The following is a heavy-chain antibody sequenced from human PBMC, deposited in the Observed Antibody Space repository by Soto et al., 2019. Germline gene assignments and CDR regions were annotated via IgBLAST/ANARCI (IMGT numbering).Heavy chain of an antibody. D-gene: IGHD2-2*01. Sequence: QVQLVQSGAEVKKPGSSVKVSCTASGGTFSSYTISWVRQAPGQGLEWMGRIIPILGIANYAQKFQGRVTITADKSTSTAYMELSSLRSEDTAVYYCARDPYPHCSSTSCSDYWGQGTLVTVSS. CDR2: IIPILGIA. CDR3: ARDPYPHCSSTSCSDY. V-gene: IGHV1-69*08. CDR1: GGTFSSYT. J-gene: IGHJ4*02.